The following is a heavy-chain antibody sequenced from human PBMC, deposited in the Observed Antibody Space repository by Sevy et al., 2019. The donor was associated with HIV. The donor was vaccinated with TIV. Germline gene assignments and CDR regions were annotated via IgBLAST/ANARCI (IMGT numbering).Heavy chain of an antibody. CDR2: IKSKTDGGTT. CDR3: TTDLWDLGATTLSDYYYYMDV. V-gene: IGHV3-15*01. J-gene: IGHJ6*03. Sequence: GGSLRLSCAASGFTFSNAWMSWVRQAPGKGLEWVGRIKSKTDGGTTDYAAPVKGRFTISRDDSKNTLYLQMNSLKTEDTAVYYCTTDLWDLGATTLSDYYYYMDVWGKGTTVTVSS. D-gene: IGHD1-26*01. CDR1: GFTFSNAW.